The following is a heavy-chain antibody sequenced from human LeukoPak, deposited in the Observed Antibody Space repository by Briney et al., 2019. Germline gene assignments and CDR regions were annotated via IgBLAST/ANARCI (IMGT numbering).Heavy chain of an antibody. J-gene: IGHJ3*02. V-gene: IGHV4-39*01. Sequence: KPSETLSLTCTVSGGSISSSSYYWGWIRQPPGKGLEWIGSIYYSGSTYYNPSLKSRVTISVDTSKNQFSLKLSSVTAADTAVYYCARHRTYDILTPKDGAFDIWGQGTMVTVSS. CDR1: GGSISSSSYY. CDR3: ARHRTYDILTPKDGAFDI. D-gene: IGHD3-9*01. CDR2: IYYSGST.